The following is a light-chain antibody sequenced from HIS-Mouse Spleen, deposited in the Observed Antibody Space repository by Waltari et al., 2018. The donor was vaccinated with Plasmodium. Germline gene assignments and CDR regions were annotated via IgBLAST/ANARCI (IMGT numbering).Light chain of an antibody. Sequence: EIVLTQSPGTLSLSPGERATLSCRASQSVSSSHLAWYQQKPGQAPRLLIYGASSRATGIPDRFSGSGSGTDVTLTISRLEPEDCAVYYCQQYGSSPYTFGQGTKLEIK. CDR3: QQYGSSPYT. CDR2: GAS. J-gene: IGKJ2*01. V-gene: IGKV3-20*01. CDR1: QSVSSSH.